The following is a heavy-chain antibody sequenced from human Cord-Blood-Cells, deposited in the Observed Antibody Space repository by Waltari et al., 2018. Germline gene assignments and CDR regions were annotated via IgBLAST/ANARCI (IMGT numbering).Heavy chain of an antibody. J-gene: IGHJ3*02. CDR2: IYYSGST. CDR3: ARAHGGSEAFDI. D-gene: IGHD3-16*01. Sequence: QVQLQESGPGLVKPSQTLYLTCTVSGGSIRSGGYYWSWIRQHPGKGLEWIGYIYYSGSTYYNPSLKSRVTISVDTSKNQFSLKLSSVTAADTAVYYCARAHGGSEAFDIWGQGTMVTVSS. CDR1: GGSIRSGGYY. V-gene: IGHV4-31*03.